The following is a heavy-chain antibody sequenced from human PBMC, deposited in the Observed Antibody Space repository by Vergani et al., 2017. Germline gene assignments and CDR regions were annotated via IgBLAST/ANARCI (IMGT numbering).Heavy chain of an antibody. CDR2: IYSGGST. CDR3: ARDMGFDYGEYYFDY. CDR1: GFTVSSNY. J-gene: IGHJ4*02. V-gene: IGHV3-66*01. Sequence: EVQLVESGGGLVQPGGSLRLSCAASGFTVSSNYMSWVRQAPGKGLEWVSVIYSGGSTYYADSVKGRFTISRDNSKNTLYLQMNSLRAEDTAVYYCARDMGFDYGEYYFDYWGQRTLVTVSS. D-gene: IGHD4-17*01.